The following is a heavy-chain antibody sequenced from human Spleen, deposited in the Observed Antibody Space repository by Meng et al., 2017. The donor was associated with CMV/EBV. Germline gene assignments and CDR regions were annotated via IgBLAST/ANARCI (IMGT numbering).Heavy chain of an antibody. V-gene: IGHV1-69*12. CDR1: GGTFSSYG. Sequence: QVQLVQAGAEVKKPGASVNGSCKASGGTFSSYGVSWVRQAPGQGLEWVGGIIPLFGTANYAQKFQGRVTIIADEYTNTAYMELRSLRSEDTAVYYCARDLGFSNGYFGSWGQGTLVTVSS. D-gene: IGHD1-1*01. J-gene: IGHJ4*02. CDR3: ARDLGFSNGYFGS. CDR2: IIPLFGTA.